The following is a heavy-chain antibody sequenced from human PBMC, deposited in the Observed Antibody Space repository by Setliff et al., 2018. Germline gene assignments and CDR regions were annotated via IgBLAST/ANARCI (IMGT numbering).Heavy chain of an antibody. CDR2: IRADGSGT. D-gene: IGHD2-21*01. CDR3: ARDPEGGEFDI. J-gene: IGHJ3*02. V-gene: IGHV3-7*01. Sequence: GGSLRLSCAASGLYFSGSWMAWVRQAPGQGLEWVADIRADGSGTFYVDSVRGRFTISRDNARNSLFLQMNSLSAEDTGIYYCARDPEGGEFDIWGQGTLVTVSS. CDR1: GLYFSGSW.